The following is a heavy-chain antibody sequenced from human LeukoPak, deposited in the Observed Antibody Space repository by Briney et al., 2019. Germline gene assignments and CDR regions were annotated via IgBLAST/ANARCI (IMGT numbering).Heavy chain of an antibody. D-gene: IGHD6-13*01. J-gene: IGHJ6*02. CDR3: AGGGIAEIEFYYFGVDV. CDR1: GFNFNHYA. CDR2: ISFDGTDK. Sequence: PGGSLRLSCAASGFNFNHYAMHWVRQAPGKGLEWVAVISFDGTDKYYGDSVKGRFTISRDNSKNTVYLRMNSLRPEDMGVYYCAGGGIAEIEFYYFGVDVWGQGTTVAV. V-gene: IGHV3-30*03.